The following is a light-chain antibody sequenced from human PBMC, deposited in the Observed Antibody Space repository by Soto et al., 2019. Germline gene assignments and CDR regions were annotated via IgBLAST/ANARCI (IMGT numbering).Light chain of an antibody. CDR3: CSYAGISIVV. V-gene: IGLV2-23*01. CDR1: SSDVGNYNL. CDR2: EGS. J-gene: IGLJ2*01. Sequence: QSALTQPASVSGSPGQSITISCTGTSSDVGNYNLVYWYQQLPGKAPKLLIYEGSKRPSGVSNRFSGSKSGNTASLTISGLQDEDEDDYFCCSYAGISIVVFGGGTKLTVL.